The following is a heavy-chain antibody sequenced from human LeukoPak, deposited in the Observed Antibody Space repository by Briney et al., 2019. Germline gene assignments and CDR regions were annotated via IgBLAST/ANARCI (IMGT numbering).Heavy chain of an antibody. J-gene: IGHJ4*02. V-gene: IGHV4-30-4*08. CDR2: IYYSGST. D-gene: IGHD3-10*01. CDR1: GGSISSGDYY. Sequence: SETLSLTCTVSGGSISSGDYYWSWIRQPPGKGLEWIGYIYYSGSTYYNPSLKSRVTISVDTSKNQFSLKLSSVTAADTAVYYCAKDAMVRGVIFHFDYWGQGTLVTVSS. CDR3: AKDAMVRGVIFHFDY.